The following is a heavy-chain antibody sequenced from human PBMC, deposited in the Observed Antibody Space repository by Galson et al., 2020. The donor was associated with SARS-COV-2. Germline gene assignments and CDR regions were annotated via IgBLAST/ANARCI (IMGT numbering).Heavy chain of an antibody. J-gene: IGHJ4*02. CDR2: ISASGATT. CDR3: AKQGGSWGWSDF. D-gene: IGHD2-15*01. Sequence: GESLKISCAPTGLKFSSCAMSWVRQDPGKGMEWVSAISASGATTYYADSVKGRFSISRENSQNTLYLQMNSLRAEDTALYYCAKQGGSWGWSDFWGQGTLVTVSS. CDR1: GLKFSSCA. V-gene: IGHV3-23*01.